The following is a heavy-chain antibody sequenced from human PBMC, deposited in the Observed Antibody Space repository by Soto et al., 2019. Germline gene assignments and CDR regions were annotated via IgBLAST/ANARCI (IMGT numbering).Heavy chain of an antibody. J-gene: IGHJ5*02. Sequence: QITLKESGPTLVKPTQTLTLTCTFSAFSLSTSGVGVGWIRQPPGKALEWLALTYWDDDKRSSPSLKSMLTITNDTSKNQVVLTMTNMEPVDTATYYCAHRPTEDYGDNGNSWFDHWGQGPLVTVSS. D-gene: IGHD4-17*01. CDR3: AHRPTEDYGDNGNSWFDH. V-gene: IGHV2-5*02. CDR1: AFSLSTSGVG. CDR2: TYWDDDK.